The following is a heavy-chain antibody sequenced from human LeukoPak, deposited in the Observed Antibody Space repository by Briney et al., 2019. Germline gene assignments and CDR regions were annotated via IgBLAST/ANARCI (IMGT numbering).Heavy chain of an antibody. CDR3: ARDLSGVTGYTYGRGIDY. D-gene: IGHD5-18*01. Sequence: PGGSLRLSCAASVFTFSSYAMHRVRQAPGKGLEYVSAISSNGGSTYYANSVKGRYTISRDNSKNTLYLQMGSLRAEDMAVYYCARDLSGVTGYTYGRGIDYWGQGTLVTVSS. J-gene: IGHJ4*02. V-gene: IGHV3-64*01. CDR1: VFTFSSYA. CDR2: ISSNGGST.